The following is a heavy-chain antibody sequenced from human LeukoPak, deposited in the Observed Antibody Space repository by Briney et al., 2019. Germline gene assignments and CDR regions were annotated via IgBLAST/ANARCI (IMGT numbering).Heavy chain of an antibody. J-gene: IGHJ4*02. CDR1: GFTFNTYG. V-gene: IGHV3-33*06. CDR3: AKDTGVQFLEPAF. Sequence: GVSLRLSCAASGFTFNTYGMHWVRQAPGQGLEWVAAIWFDGSVKHYSDAVKGRFTISRDNSLNTLYLQMNSLRVEDTAIYYCAKDTGVQFLEPAFWGQGTLVTVSS. D-gene: IGHD3-3*01. CDR2: IWFDGSVK.